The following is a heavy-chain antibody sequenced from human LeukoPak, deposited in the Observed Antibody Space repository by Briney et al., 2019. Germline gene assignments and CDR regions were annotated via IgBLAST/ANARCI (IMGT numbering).Heavy chain of an antibody. J-gene: IGHJ4*02. CDR1: GYSLTNYW. CDR3: ARRGVTGIIDY. D-gene: IGHD2-21*02. CDR2: IYPCDSDT. V-gene: IGHV5-51*01. Sequence: GESLEISCKGSGYSLTNYWIGWVRQMPGKGLEWMGIIYPCDSDTRYSPSFQGQVTISADKSISTAYLQWSSLKASDTAMYYCARRGVTGIIDYWGQGTLVTVSS.